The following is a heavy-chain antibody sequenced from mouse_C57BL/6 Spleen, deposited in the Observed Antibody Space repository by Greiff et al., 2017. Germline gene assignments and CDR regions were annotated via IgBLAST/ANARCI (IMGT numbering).Heavy chain of an antibody. CDR2: IDPKSGGT. CDR1: GYTFTSYW. Sequence: QVQLQQPGAELVKPGASVKLSCKASGYTFTSYWMHWVKQRPGRGLEWIGRIDPKSGGTKYNEKFKSKATLTVDKPSSTAYMQLSSLTSEDSAVYYCARESYRNPAYWGQGTLVTVSA. V-gene: IGHV1-72*01. J-gene: IGHJ3*01. CDR3: ARESYRNPAY. D-gene: IGHD2-1*01.